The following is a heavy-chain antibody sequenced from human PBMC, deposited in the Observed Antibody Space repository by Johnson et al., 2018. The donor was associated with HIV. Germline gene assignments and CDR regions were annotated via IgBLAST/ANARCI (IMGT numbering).Heavy chain of an antibody. CDR3: ARVGANFDAFDI. CDR1: GFTFSDYY. J-gene: IGHJ3*02. Sequence: QMLLVESGGGVVQPGRSLRLSCAASGFTFSDYYMSWMRQAPGQGLEWVSYISSSGSNIYKADSVKGRLTISRDNAKNSLFLQMNSLRAEDTAVYYCARVGANFDAFDIWGQGTMGTVSS. CDR2: ISSSGSNI. D-gene: IGHD4/OR15-4a*01. V-gene: IGHV3-11*04.